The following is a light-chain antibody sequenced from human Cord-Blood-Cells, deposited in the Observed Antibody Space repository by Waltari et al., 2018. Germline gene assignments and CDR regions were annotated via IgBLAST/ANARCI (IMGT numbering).Light chain of an antibody. CDR1: QSVSSN. Sequence: EIVMTQSPATLSVSPGERATLSCRASQSVSSNLARYQQKPGQAPRLLLYGASTRATGIPARFSGRGSGTEFTLTISILQSEGFAVYYCQQYNNWPRTFGQGTKVEIK. J-gene: IGKJ1*01. V-gene: IGKV3-15*01. CDR2: GAS. CDR3: QQYNNWPRT.